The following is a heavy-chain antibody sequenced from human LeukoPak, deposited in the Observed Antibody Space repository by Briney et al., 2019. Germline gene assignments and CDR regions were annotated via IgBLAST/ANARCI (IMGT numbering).Heavy chain of an antibody. V-gene: IGHV3-30*01. CDR1: GFTFSSYA. CDR3: ARLDPSRGYYYYMDV. J-gene: IGHJ6*03. CDR2: ISYDGSNK. Sequence: PGRSLRLSCAASGFTFSSYAMHWVRQAPGKGLEWVAVISYDGSNKYYADSVKGRFTISRDNSKNTLYQQMNSLRAEDTAVYYCARLDPSRGYYYYMDVWGKGTTVTVSS.